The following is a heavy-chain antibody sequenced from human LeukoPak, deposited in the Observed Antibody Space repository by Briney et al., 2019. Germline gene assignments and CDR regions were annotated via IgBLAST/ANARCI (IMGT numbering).Heavy chain of an antibody. CDR3: ARDGGYHYYMDV. CDR1: GFTFSTYS. J-gene: IGHJ6*03. V-gene: IGHV3-21*01. D-gene: IGHD3-16*01. Sequence: GGSLRLSCAASGFTFSTYSMNWVRQAPGKVLEWVSSISSSRDHIYYADSVKGRFTISRDNAENSLHLQMSSLRAEDTAVYYCARDGGYHYYMDVWGKGTTVTVSS. CDR2: ISSSRDHI.